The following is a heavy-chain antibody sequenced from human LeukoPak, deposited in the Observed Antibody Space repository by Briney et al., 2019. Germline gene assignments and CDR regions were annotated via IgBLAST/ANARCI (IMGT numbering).Heavy chain of an antibody. CDR2: INHSGST. Sequence: SETLSLTCAVYGGSFSGYYWSWIRQPPGKGLEWIGEINHSGSTNYNPSLKSRVTISVDTSKNQFSLKLSSVTAADTAVYYCARDTIMGIAVAGTTYYYYYGMDVWGQGTMVTVSS. V-gene: IGHV4-34*01. CDR3: ARDTIMGIAVAGTTYYYYYGMDV. CDR1: GGSFSGYY. D-gene: IGHD6-19*01. J-gene: IGHJ6*02.